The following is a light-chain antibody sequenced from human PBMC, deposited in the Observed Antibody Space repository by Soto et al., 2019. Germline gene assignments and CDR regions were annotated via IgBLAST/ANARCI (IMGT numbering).Light chain of an antibody. J-gene: IGLJ2*01. CDR2: EGS. Sequence: QSALTQPASVSGSPGQSITISCTGSSSDVGSYNLVSWYQQLPGEAPKLMIYEGSTRPSGVSNRFSGSKSGNTASLTISGLQAEDEADYYCCSFERSITLVFGGGTKLTVL. CDR1: SSDVGSYNL. V-gene: IGLV2-23*01. CDR3: CSFERSITLV.